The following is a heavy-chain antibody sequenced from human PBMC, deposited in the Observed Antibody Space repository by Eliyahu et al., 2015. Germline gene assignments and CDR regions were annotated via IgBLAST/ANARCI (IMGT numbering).Heavy chain of an antibody. Sequence: EVQLVESGGGLVKPGESLRLSCAASGFILSNVXMSWVRQAPGKGLECVGRIRSKSGGGTTDYAAPVKGRFTISRDDSKNTLYLQMNSLKSEDTAVYYCTTDLWTPDPNWFDPWGQGTLVTVSS. CDR3: TTDLWTPDPNWFDP. CDR2: IRSKSGGGTT. D-gene: IGHD3/OR15-3a*01. CDR1: GFILSNVX. V-gene: IGHV3-15*05. J-gene: IGHJ5*02.